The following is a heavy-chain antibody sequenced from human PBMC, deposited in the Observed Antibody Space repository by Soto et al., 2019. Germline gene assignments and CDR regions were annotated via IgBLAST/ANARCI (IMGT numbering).Heavy chain of an antibody. V-gene: IGHV3-30-3*01. Sequence: QVQLVESGGGVVQPGRSLRLSCAASGFTFSSYAMHWVRQAPGKGLEWVAVISYDGSNKYYADSVKGRFTISRDNSKNTLYLQMNSLRAEDTAVYYCARDPWRGVGGIAEDYYYYGMDVWGQGTTVTVSS. CDR3: ARDPWRGVGGIAEDYYYYGMDV. J-gene: IGHJ6*02. CDR2: ISYDGSNK. D-gene: IGHD6-13*01. CDR1: GFTFSSYA.